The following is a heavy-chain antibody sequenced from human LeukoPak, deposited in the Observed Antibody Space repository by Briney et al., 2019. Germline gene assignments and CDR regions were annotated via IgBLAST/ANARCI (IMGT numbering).Heavy chain of an antibody. Sequence: PSETLSLTCTVSGGSISSYYWSWIRKPPGKGLEWIGYIYYSGSTNYNPSLKSRVTISVDTSKNQFSLKLSSVTAADTAVYYCASVSSWLGYNWFDPWGQGTLVTVSS. CDR3: ASVSSWLGYNWFDP. CDR1: GGSISSYY. D-gene: IGHD6-13*01. V-gene: IGHV4-59*01. J-gene: IGHJ5*02. CDR2: IYYSGST.